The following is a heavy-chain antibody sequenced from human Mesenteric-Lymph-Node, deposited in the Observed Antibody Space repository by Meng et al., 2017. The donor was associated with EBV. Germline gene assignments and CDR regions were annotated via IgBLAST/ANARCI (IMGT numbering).Heavy chain of an antibody. CDR1: GDSFNNYG. Sequence: VELVQAGAGVKKPGSSVKVSCKGSGDSFNNYGISWVRQAPGQGLEWMGDITPVFGIANYAESFQGRVTISADTSTRTTYMDLSSLRSDDTAVYYCVRDLWLRIGECVWGQGTLVTVS. D-gene: IGHD5-12*01. V-gene: IGHV1-69*17. J-gene: IGHJ4*02. CDR3: VRDLWLRIGECV. CDR2: ITPVFGIA.